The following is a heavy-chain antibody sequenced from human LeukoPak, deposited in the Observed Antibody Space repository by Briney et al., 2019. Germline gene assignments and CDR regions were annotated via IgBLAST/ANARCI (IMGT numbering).Heavy chain of an antibody. V-gene: IGHV4-59*04. CDR3: ARLSPTVTTVFDY. D-gene: IGHD4-17*01. CDR2: IYHSGST. CDR1: GGSISSYY. J-gene: IGHJ4*02. Sequence: PSETLSLTCTVSGGSISSYYWSWIRQPPGKGLEWIGYIYHSGSTYYNPSLKSRVTISVDTSKNQFSLKLSSVTAADTAVYYCARLSPTVTTVFDYWGQGTLVTVSS.